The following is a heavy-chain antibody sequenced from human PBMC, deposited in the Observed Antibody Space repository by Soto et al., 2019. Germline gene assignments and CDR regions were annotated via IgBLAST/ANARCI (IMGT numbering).Heavy chain of an antibody. V-gene: IGHV4-59*01. Sequence: SETLSLTCTVSGGSISSYYWSWIRQPPGKGLEWIGYIYYSGSTNYNPSLKSRVTISVDTSKNQFSLKLSSVTAADTAVYYCARGGHGILTGQYYFDYWGQGTLVTAPQ. CDR3: ARGGHGILTGQYYFDY. J-gene: IGHJ4*02. CDR1: GGSISSYY. CDR2: IYYSGST. D-gene: IGHD3-9*01.